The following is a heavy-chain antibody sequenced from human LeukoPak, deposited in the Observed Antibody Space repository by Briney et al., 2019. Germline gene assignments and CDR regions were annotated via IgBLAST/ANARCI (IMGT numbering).Heavy chain of an antibody. CDR2: IWYDGSNK. J-gene: IGHJ6*02. D-gene: IGHD4-17*01. V-gene: IGHV3-33*01. CDR1: GFTFSSYG. Sequence: GGSLRLSCAASGFTFSSYGMHWVRQAPGKGLEWVAVIWYDGSNKYYADSVKGRFTISRDNSKNTLYLQMNSLRAEDTAVYYCARDAGYGDPLYYYYYYGMDVWGQGTTVTVSS. CDR3: ARDAGYGDPLYYYYYYGMDV.